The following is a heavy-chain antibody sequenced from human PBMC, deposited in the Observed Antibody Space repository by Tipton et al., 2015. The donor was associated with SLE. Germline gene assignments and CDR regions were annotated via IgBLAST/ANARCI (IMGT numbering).Heavy chain of an antibody. CDR2: IGHSGTP. J-gene: IGHJ2*01. CDR3: ARVPIPVVRGVRYFDL. D-gene: IGHD3-10*01. V-gene: IGHV4-34*01. Sequence: GLVKPSETLSLTCAVSGGSFTGYSWNWIRQSPGKGLEWIGAIGHSGTPNYNPSLKSRGTFSLDTSKNHFSLSLTSVTAADTAVYYCARVPIPVVRGVRYFDLWGRGTLVTVSS. CDR1: GGSFTGYS.